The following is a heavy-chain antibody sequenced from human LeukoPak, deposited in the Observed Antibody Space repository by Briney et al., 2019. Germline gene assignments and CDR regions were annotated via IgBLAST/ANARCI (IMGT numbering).Heavy chain of an antibody. CDR3: AREGFCTGSKCPAEY. J-gene: IGHJ4*02. CDR1: GYTFTGYY. D-gene: IGHD2-8*02. V-gene: IGHV1-2*02. CDR2: INPNSGGT. Sequence: ASVKVSCKATGYTFTGYYMHWVRQAPGQGLEWMGWINPNSGGTNYAQKFQGRVTMTRDTSISTAYMELSSLRSEDTAVYYCAREGFCTGSKCPAEYWGQGTLVTVSS.